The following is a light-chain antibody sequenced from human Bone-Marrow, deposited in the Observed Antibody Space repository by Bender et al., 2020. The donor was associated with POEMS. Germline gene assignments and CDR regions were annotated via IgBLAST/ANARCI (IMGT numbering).Light chain of an antibody. V-gene: IGLV2-14*03. J-gene: IGLJ1*01. Sequence: QSALTQAASVSGSPGQSITISCTGASSDVGGYDFVSWYQQYPGKAPRLLIYDVTKRLSGVSGRFSGAKSGNTASLTISGLQAEDEADYYCFSYAGNNRVFGTGTKVTVL. CDR3: FSYAGNNRV. CDR1: SSDVGGYDF. CDR2: DVT.